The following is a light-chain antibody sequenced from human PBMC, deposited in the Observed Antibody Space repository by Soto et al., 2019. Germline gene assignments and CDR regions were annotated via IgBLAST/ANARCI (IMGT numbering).Light chain of an antibody. V-gene: IGLV6-57*02. J-gene: IGLJ2*01. Sequence: NFMLTQPHSVSESPGRTVTISCTGSSGSIATNYVQWYQQRPGSAPTTVNYEDNQRPSGVPDRFSGSIDSSSNSASLTISGLKPEDEADYYCQSYDSSNHVIFGGGTKLTVL. CDR3: QSYDSSNHVI. CDR1: SGSIATNY. CDR2: EDN.